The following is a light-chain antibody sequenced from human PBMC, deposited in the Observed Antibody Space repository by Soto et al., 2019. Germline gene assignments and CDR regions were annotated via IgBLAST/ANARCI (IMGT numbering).Light chain of an antibody. CDR2: DAS. CDR3: QHYGFSPRWT. V-gene: IGKV3-20*01. Sequence: EIVMTQSPATLSVSPGERATLSCRASQSVSRNLAWYQQKPGQAPRLLIYDASTRATGIPDRFSGSGSGTDFTLTISRLEPEDFAVYYCQHYGFSPRWTFGQGTKVDIK. CDR1: QSVSRN. J-gene: IGKJ1*01.